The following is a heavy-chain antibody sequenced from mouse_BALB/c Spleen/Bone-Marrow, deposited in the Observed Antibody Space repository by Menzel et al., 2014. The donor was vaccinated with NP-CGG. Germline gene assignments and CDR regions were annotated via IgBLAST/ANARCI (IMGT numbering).Heavy chain of an antibody. CDR3: ARRDYGRAWFAY. CDR1: GFNIKDTY. V-gene: IGHV14-3*02. D-gene: IGHD1-1*01. J-gene: IGHJ3*01. Sequence: EVQLQQSGAELVKPGASVKLSCTASGFNIKDTYMHWVKQRPEQGLEWIGRIDPANGNTKYDPKFQGKATITADTSSNTAYLQLGSLTSEDTAVYYCARRDYGRAWFAYWGQGTLVTVSA. CDR2: IDPANGNT.